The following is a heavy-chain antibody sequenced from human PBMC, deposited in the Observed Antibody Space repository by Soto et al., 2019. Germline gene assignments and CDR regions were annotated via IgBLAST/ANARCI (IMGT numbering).Heavy chain of an antibody. D-gene: IGHD3-22*01. CDR2: IYYSGST. CDR3: AREGYYDSSGLGLFDI. Sequence: SETLSLTCTVSGGSISSYYWSWIRQPPGKGLEWIGYIYYSGSTNYNPSLKSRVTISVDTSKNQFSLKLSSVTAADTAVYYCAREGYYDSSGLGLFDIWGQGIMVTVSS. CDR1: GGSISSYY. V-gene: IGHV4-59*01. J-gene: IGHJ3*02.